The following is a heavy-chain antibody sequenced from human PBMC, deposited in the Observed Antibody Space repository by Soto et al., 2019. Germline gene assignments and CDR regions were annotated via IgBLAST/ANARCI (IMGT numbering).Heavy chain of an antibody. Sequence: PSETLSLTCAVSGGSISSGGYSWSWIRQPPGKGLEWIGYIYHSGSTYYNPSLKSRVTISVDRSKNQFSLKLSSVTAADTAVYYCATTRRGYSYGIFDYWGQGTLVTVSS. D-gene: IGHD5-18*01. J-gene: IGHJ4*02. CDR1: GGSISSGGYS. CDR3: ATTRRGYSYGIFDY. V-gene: IGHV4-30-2*01. CDR2: IYHSGST.